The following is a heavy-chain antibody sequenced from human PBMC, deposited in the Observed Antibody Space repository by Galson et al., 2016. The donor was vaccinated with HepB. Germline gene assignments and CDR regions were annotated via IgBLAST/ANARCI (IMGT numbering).Heavy chain of an antibody. J-gene: IGHJ5*02. CDR2: ISYDGRKK. D-gene: IGHD4-23*01. V-gene: IGHV3-30*04. CDR1: GFTFSSYA. Sequence: SLRLSCAGSGFTFSSYAIHWVRQAPGKGLEWVAVISYDGRKKHYVDSVKGRFTISRDNSKNTLYLQMNSLRAVDAAVYFCVRDQSVVPTTAYNWFDPWGRGTLVTVSS. CDR3: VRDQSVVPTTAYNWFDP.